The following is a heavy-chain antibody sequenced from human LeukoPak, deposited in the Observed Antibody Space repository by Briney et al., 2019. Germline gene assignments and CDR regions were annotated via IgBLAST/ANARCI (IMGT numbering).Heavy chain of an antibody. D-gene: IGHD3-9*01. CDR2: ISYDGSNK. J-gene: IGHJ4*02. CDR1: GFTFSSYG. V-gene: IGHV3-30*18. CDR3: AKDENGYDILSPFDY. Sequence: GGSLRLSCAASGFTFSSYGMHWVRQAPGKGLEWVAVISYDGSNKYYADSVKGRFTISRDNSKSTLYLQMNSLRAEDTAVYYCAKDENGYDILSPFDYWGQGTLVTVSS.